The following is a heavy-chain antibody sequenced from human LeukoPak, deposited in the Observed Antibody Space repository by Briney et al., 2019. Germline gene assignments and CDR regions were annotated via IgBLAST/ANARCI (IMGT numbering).Heavy chain of an antibody. J-gene: IGHJ4*02. CDR3: ARANFPDY. CDR1: GFTFSSCA. V-gene: IGHV3-21*06. Sequence: GGSLRLSCAASGFTFSSCAMSWVRQAPGKGLEWVSSISGSSSSIYYADSVRGRFTISRDNAKNSLYLQMNSLRAEDTAVYYCARANFPDYWGQGTLVTVSS. CDR2: ISGSSSSI. D-gene: IGHD3-3*01.